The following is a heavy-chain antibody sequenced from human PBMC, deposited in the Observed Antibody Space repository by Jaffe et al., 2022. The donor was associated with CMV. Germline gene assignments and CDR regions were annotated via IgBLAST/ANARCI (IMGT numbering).Heavy chain of an antibody. J-gene: IGHJ6*03. Sequence: EVQLVESGGGLVQPGGSLKLSCAASGFTFSGSAMHWVRQASGKGLEWVGRIRSKANSYATAYAASVKGRFTISRDDSKNTAYLQMNSLKTEDTAVYYCTRTVLRFLESMDVWGKGTTVTVSS. D-gene: IGHD3-3*01. CDR3: TRTVLRFLESMDV. V-gene: IGHV3-73*01. CDR2: IRSKANSYAT. CDR1: GFTFSGSA.